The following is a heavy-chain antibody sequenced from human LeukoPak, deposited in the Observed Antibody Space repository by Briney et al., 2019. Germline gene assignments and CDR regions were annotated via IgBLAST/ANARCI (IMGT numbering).Heavy chain of an antibody. Sequence: ASVTVSCKASGYTFTGYYMHWVRQAPGQGLEWMGWISAYNGNTNYAQKLQGRVTMTTDTSTSTAYMELRSLRSDDTAVYYCARRGTNWFDPWGQGTLVTVSS. V-gene: IGHV1-18*04. CDR1: GYTFTGYY. J-gene: IGHJ5*02. CDR2: ISAYNGNT. D-gene: IGHD2-15*01. CDR3: ARRGTNWFDP.